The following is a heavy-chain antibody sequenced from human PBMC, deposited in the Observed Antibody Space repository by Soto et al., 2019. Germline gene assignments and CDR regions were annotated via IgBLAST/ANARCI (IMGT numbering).Heavy chain of an antibody. D-gene: IGHD3-16*02. V-gene: IGHV3-66*01. CDR3: ASAVRTTSGYYDYIWGSYRAHDAFDI. CDR1: GFTVSSNY. J-gene: IGHJ3*02. CDR2: IYSGGST. Sequence: EVQLVESGGGLVQPGGSLRLSCAASGFTVSSNYMSWVRQAPGKGLEWVSVIYSGGSTYYADSVKGRFTISRDNSKNTLYLQMNSLRAEDMAVYYCASAVRTTSGYYDYIWGSYRAHDAFDIWGQGTMVTVSS.